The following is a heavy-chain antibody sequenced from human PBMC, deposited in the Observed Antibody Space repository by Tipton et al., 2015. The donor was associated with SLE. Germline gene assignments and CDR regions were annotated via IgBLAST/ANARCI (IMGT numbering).Heavy chain of an antibody. D-gene: IGHD1-26*01. CDR1: GFTFSSYW. J-gene: IGHJ4*02. CDR2: INSDGSST. Sequence: SLRLSCAASGFTFSSYWMHWVRQAPGKGLVWVSRINSDGSSTTYADSVKGRFTISRDNAKNTLYLQMNSLRAKDTAVYYCARGRPGGSHNYFDYWGQGTLVTVSS. V-gene: IGHV3-74*01. CDR3: ARGRPGGSHNYFDY.